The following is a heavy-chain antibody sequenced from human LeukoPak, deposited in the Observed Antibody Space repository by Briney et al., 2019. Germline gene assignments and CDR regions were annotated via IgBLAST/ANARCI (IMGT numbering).Heavy chain of an antibody. CDR1: GFTFSSYS. CDR3: ARGPDSSGYPRLPAFDI. Sequence: GGSLRLSCAASGFTFSSYSMHWVRPAPGKGLVGVSYISSSSSTISYADSVKGRFTISRDNAKSSLYLQMNSLRAEDTAVYYCARGPDSSGYPRLPAFDIWGQGTMVTVSS. CDR2: ISSSSSTI. J-gene: IGHJ3*02. V-gene: IGHV3-48*01. D-gene: IGHD3-22*01.